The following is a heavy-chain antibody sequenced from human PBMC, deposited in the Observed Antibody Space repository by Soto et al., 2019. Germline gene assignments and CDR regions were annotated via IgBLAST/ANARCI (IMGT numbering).Heavy chain of an antibody. D-gene: IGHD3-22*01. J-gene: IGHJ4*02. CDR3: ASHPRDSSGYWYYFDY. CDR1: GFTFSSYS. Sequence: GSLRLSCAASGFTFSSYSMNWVRQAPGKGLEWVSSISSSSGYIYYADSVKGRFTISRDNAKNSLYLQMNSLRAEDTAVYYCASHPRDSSGYWYYFDYWGQGTLVTVSS. V-gene: IGHV3-21*01. CDR2: ISSSSGYI.